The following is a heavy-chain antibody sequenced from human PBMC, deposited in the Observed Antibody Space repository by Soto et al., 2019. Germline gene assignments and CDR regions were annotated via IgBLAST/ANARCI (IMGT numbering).Heavy chain of an antibody. CDR3: ASRHDY. V-gene: IGHV3-48*03. CDR2: ISSSGSTI. Sequence: EVQLVESGGGLVQPGGSLRLSCAASGFTFSSYEMNWVRQAPGKGLEWISYISSSGSTIHYADSVKGRFTISRDNAKHSLYRQMNSLRAEDTAVYYWASRHDYWGQGTLVTVSS. CDR1: GFTFSSYE. J-gene: IGHJ4*02.